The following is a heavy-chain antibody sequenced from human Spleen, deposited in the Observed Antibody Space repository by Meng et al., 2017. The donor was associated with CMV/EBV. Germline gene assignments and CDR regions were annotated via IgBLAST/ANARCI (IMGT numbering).Heavy chain of an antibody. J-gene: IGHJ4*02. Sequence: SCNASGYTFANYAIHWVRQAPGQRLECMGWMDAGNGHTRYSQKFQGRVTITRDTSATTAHMELSSLRSEDTAVYYCARVAAWHVDYWGQGTLVTVSS. CDR3: ARVAAWHVDY. CDR1: GYTFANYA. CDR2: MDAGNGHT. V-gene: IGHV1-3*01. D-gene: IGHD5-24*01.